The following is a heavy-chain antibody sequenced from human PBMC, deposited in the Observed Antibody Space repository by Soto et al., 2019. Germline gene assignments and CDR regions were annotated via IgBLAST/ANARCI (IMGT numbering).Heavy chain of an antibody. Sequence: GGSLRLSCAASGFTVSSNYMSWVRQAPGKGLEWVSIIHSGGSTYYADSVKGRFTISRDNSKNAVYLQMDSLRVEDMAVYYCARGQNYYDSSGYFFEYWGQGALVTVSS. V-gene: IGHV3-53*01. D-gene: IGHD3-22*01. CDR2: IHSGGST. CDR3: ARGQNYYDSSGYFFEY. J-gene: IGHJ4*02. CDR1: GFTVSSNY.